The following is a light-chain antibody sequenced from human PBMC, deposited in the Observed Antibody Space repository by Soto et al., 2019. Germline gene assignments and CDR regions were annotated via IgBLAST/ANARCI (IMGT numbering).Light chain of an antibody. Sequence: EIVVAHSPGSLXXXXRXVXXXXFRASQSVSSYLAWYQQKPGQAPRLLIYDASNRATGIPARFSGSGSGTDFTLTISSLEPEDFAVYYCQQRSNWLLTFGQGTRLEIK. CDR3: QQRSNWLLT. J-gene: IGKJ5*01. CDR2: DAS. CDR1: QSVSSY. V-gene: IGKV3-11*01.